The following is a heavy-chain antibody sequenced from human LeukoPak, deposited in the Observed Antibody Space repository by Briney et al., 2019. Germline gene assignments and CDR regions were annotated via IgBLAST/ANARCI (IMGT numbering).Heavy chain of an antibody. D-gene: IGHD6-19*01. V-gene: IGHV4-39*07. CDR2: IYHSGST. Sequence: RSKTLTLTCTVSGDSISSSSYYWGWIRQPPGKGLEWIGSIYHSGSTYYNPSLKSRVTISVDTSKNQFSLRLSSVTAADTAVYYCAREMGSGSEFDYWGQGTLVTVSS. J-gene: IGHJ4*02. CDR1: GDSISSSSYY. CDR3: AREMGSGSEFDY.